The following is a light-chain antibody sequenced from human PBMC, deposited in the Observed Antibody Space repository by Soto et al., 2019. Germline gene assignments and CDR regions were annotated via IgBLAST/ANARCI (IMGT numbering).Light chain of an antibody. CDR3: QYYDSRLSVV. Sequence: QSVLTQPPSVSGAPGQRVTISFTGSSSNIGAGYEVHWYQQLPGTAPKLLIYGNSNRPSGVPDRFSGSKSGTSASLAITGLQAEDEADDYCQYYDSRLSVVFGGGTKLTFL. J-gene: IGLJ2*01. CDR1: SSNIGAGYE. CDR2: GNS. V-gene: IGLV1-40*01.